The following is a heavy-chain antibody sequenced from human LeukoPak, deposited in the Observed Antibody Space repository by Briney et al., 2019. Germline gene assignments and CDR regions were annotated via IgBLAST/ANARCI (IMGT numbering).Heavy chain of an antibody. J-gene: IGHJ5*01. CDR1: GYSITYYL. Sequence: GASLNSSSTGAGYSITYYLHGWVRQMRGKRLEWMGFIYPGDSDIRYRQSFHGLVTISDDTTIRTDNLQWSLLKASDTALYYCARQSLRSRVFVSWGQGTLVSVSS. CDR2: IYPGDSDI. V-gene: IGHV5-51*01. CDR3: ARQSLRSRVFVS.